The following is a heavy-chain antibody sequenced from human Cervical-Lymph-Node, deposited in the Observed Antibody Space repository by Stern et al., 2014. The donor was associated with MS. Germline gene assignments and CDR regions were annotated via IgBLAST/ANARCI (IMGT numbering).Heavy chain of an antibody. Sequence: QVQLQESGPGLVKPSGTLSLTCAVSGGSISSSNWWSWVRQPPGKGLERIGGIYHSGSTNYNPSLKSRVTISVEKSKNQFSLKLSSVTAADTAVYYCARKGGIQLWLGFDYWGQGTLVTVSS. V-gene: IGHV4-4*02. CDR2: IYHSGST. J-gene: IGHJ4*02. CDR3: ARKGGIQLWLGFDY. D-gene: IGHD5-18*01. CDR1: GGSISSSNW.